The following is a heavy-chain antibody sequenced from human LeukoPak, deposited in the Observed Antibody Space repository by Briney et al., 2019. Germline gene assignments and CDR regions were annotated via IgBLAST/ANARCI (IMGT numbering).Heavy chain of an antibody. V-gene: IGHV3-9*01. CDR3: AKGRGYYDSSGPDY. J-gene: IGHJ4*02. CDR2: ISWNSGSI. CDR1: GFTFDDYA. Sequence: GGSLRLSCAASGFTFDDYAMHWVRQAPGRGLEWVSGISWNSGSIGYADSVKDRFTISRDNAKNSLYLQMNSLRAEDTALYYCAKGRGYYDSSGPDYWGQGTLVTVSS. D-gene: IGHD3-22*01.